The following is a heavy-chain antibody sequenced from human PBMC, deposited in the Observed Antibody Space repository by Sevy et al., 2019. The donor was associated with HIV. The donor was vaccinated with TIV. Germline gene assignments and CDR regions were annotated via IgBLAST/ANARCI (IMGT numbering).Heavy chain of an antibody. CDR3: AGRSFDY. CDR2: IKQDGSEK. CDR1: AFTFSSYW. V-gene: IGHV3-7*01. J-gene: IGHJ4*02. Sequence: GGSLRLSCVASAFTFSSYWMHWVRQAPGKGLEWVDNIKQDGSEKYYVGSVKGRFTISRDNAKNTVYLQMNSLRAEDTAVYYCAGRSFDYWGQGTLVTVSS.